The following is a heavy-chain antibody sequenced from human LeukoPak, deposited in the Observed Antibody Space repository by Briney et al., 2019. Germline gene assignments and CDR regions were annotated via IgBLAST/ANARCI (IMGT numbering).Heavy chain of an antibody. CDR3: AASGKLPYYFDY. Sequence: SETLSLTCAVYGGSFSGYYGSWLRQPPGKALVGLGEINHSGSTNYNPSLKSRVTISVDTSKNQFSLKLSSVTAADAAVYYCAASGKLPYYFDYWGQGTLVTVSS. D-gene: IGHD1-1*01. V-gene: IGHV4-34*01. CDR2: INHSGST. CDR1: GGSFSGYY. J-gene: IGHJ4*02.